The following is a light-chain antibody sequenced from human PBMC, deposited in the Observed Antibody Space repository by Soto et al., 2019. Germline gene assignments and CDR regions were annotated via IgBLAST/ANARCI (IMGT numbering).Light chain of an antibody. CDR2: GVS. J-gene: IGKJ2*01. CDR3: QQYVTSPYI. Sequence: EIVLTQSPGTLSLSPGERATLSCRASQSVSSSYLAWYQQKPGQAPRLLIHGVSTRATGIPDRFSGSGSGTDFTLTISRREPEDFAVYYCQQYVTSPYIFGQWTKLEIK. V-gene: IGKV3-20*01. CDR1: QSVSSSY.